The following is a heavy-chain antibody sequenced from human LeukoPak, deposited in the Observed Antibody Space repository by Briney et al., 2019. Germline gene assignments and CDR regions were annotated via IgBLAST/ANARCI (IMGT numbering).Heavy chain of an antibody. Sequence: PGGSLRLSCAASGFTFSSYSMNWVRQAPGKGLEWVSSISSSSSYIYYADSVKGRFTISRDNSKNTLYLQMNSLRAEDTAVYYCAKDDGSPPGNYFDYWGQGTLVTVSS. V-gene: IGHV3-21*01. J-gene: IGHJ4*02. CDR2: ISSSSSYI. CDR1: GFTFSSYS. CDR3: AKDDGSPPGNYFDY. D-gene: IGHD1-26*01.